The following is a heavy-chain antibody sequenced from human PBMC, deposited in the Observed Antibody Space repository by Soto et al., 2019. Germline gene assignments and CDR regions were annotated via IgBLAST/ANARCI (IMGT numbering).Heavy chain of an antibody. J-gene: IGHJ5*02. CDR3: AGTGNSGSWRYNWFDP. CDR1: GFTFSSYA. D-gene: IGHD6-13*01. V-gene: IGHV3-23*01. Sequence: EVQLLESGGGLVQPGGSPRLSCAGSGFTFSSYAMSWVRQAPGKGLEWVSGISASGGSTYFADSVKGRFTISRDNSKNTLFLQMNSLRAEDTAVYYCAGTGNSGSWRYNWFDPWGQGTLVTVSS. CDR2: ISASGGST.